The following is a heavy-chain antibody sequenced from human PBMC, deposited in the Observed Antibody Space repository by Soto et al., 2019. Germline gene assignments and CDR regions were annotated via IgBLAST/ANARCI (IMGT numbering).Heavy chain of an antibody. J-gene: IGHJ5*02. V-gene: IGHV1-3*01. CDR3: ATNPWDIVVVPAAQYNLFDP. Sequence: SVKVSGKASGYTFTRYAMHWVRQATGQRLEWMGWINAGNGNTKYSQKFQGRVTITRDTSASTAYMELSSLRSEDTAVYYCATNPWDIVVVPAAQYNLFDPWGQGTLVTVSS. D-gene: IGHD2-2*01. CDR2: INAGNGNT. CDR1: GYTFTRYA.